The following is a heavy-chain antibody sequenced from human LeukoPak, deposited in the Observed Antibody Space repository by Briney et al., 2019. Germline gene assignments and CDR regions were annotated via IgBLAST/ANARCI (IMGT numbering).Heavy chain of an antibody. V-gene: IGHV1-2*02. J-gene: IGHJ4*02. D-gene: IGHD5-24*01. CDR1: GYTFTGYY. CDR3: ARDYMWAGRWLQSDY. CDR2: INPNSGGT. Sequence: ASVKVSCKASGYTFTGYYMHWVRQAPGQGLEWMGWINPNSGGTNYAQKFQGRVTMTRDTSISTAYMELSRLRSDDTAVYYCARDYMWAGRWLQSDYWGQGTLVTVPS.